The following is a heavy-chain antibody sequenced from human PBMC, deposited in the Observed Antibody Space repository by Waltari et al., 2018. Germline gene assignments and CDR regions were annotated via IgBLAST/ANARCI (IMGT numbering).Heavy chain of an antibody. CDR2: INSGGGST. J-gene: IGHJ4*02. V-gene: IGHV3-NL1*01. Sequence: VQLVETGGGLVQPGGSLRLSCAASGFTFSNYAMQWVRQAPGKGLEWISVINSGGGSTYYADSVKGRFTISRDNSKNTLSLQMNSLRVDDTAVYYCTKGGGMNTITTGFEYWGQGVVVTVSS. CDR1: GFTFSNYA. D-gene: IGHD4-4*01. CDR3: TKGGGMNTITTGFEY.